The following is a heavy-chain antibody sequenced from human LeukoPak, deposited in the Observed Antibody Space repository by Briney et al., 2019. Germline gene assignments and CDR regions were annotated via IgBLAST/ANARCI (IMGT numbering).Heavy chain of an antibody. CDR2: IYPGGSDT. V-gene: IGHV5-51*01. CDR3: ARVAIGHFDY. J-gene: IGHJ4*02. Sequence: GESLKISCKGFGYRFTNYWIGWVRQMPGKGLEWMGIIYPGGSDTRYSPSFQGQVTISVDKSISTAYLQWSSLKASDTAIYYCARVAIGHFDYWGQGTLVTVSS. CDR1: GYRFTNYW.